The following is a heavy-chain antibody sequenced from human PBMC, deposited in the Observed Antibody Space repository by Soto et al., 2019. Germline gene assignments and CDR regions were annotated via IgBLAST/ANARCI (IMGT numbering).Heavy chain of an antibody. D-gene: IGHD6-19*01. CDR1: GFTFSDYT. CDR2: NLSDYNT. V-gene: IGHV3-23*01. Sequence: EVQLLESGGGLVQPGGSLTLSCAASGFTFSDYTMSWVRQAPGKVLECISVNLSDYNTYYAGSVRGRFTISRDNSKNTLYLEMNSLRAEDTAVYYCARRTSGYFGYWGQGALVTVSS. CDR3: ARRTSGYFGY. J-gene: IGHJ4*02.